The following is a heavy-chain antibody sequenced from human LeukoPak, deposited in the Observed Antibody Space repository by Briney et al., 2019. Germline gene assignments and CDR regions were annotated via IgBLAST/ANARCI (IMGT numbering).Heavy chain of an antibody. J-gene: IGHJ4*02. CDR3: ARRAGAYSHPYDY. CDR1: GGTFSSYA. D-gene: IGHD4/OR15-4a*01. CDR2: IIPIFGTA. V-gene: IGHV1-69*06. Sequence: ASVKVSCKASGGTFSSYAISWVRQAPGQGLEWMGGIIPIFGTANYSQKFQVRVTITADKSTSTAYMDLSSLRSEDTAVYYCARRAGAYSHPYDYWGQGTLVTVSS.